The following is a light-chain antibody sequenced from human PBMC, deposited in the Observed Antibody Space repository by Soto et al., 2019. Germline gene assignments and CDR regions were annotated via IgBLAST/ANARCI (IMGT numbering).Light chain of an antibody. J-gene: IGKJ5*01. V-gene: IGKV3-11*01. CDR2: DTS. CDR3: QQRHNWPIT. Sequence: EIVLTQSPATLSLSPGERATLSCRTSQTIRGLLNWYQQRPGQAPRLLIYDTSNRATDIPARFSGSGSGTDFILIISSLDPEDFGVYFCQQRHNWPITFGQGTRLDIK. CDR1: QTIRGL.